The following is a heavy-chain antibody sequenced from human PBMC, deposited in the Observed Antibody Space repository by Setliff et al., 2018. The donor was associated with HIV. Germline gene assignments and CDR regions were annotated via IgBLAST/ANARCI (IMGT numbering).Heavy chain of an antibody. J-gene: IGHJ4*02. CDR3: ARGGGFWSGQLDY. D-gene: IGHD3-3*01. Sequence: SETLSLTCAVYGGSFSDHYWSWIRQPPGKGLEWIGEINHSGISNFNPSLESRVSIPIDTPRSQFSLKLSSVTAADTAVYYCARGGGFWSGQLDYWGQGTLVTVSS. CDR2: INHSGIS. CDR1: GGSFSDHY. V-gene: IGHV4-34*01.